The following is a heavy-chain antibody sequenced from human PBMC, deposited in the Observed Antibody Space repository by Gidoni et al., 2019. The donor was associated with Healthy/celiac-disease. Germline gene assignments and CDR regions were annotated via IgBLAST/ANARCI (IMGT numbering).Heavy chain of an antibody. CDR3: ARDPFVMVRGVHFDY. CDR1: GYTFTSYY. CDR2: INPSGGST. J-gene: IGHJ4*02. D-gene: IGHD3-10*01. Sequence: QVQLVQSGAEVKKPGASVKVSCKASGYTFTSYYMHWVRQAPGQGLEWMGIINPSGGSTSYAQKFQCRVTMTRDTSTSTVYMELSSLRSEDTAVYYCARDPFVMVRGVHFDYWGQGTLVTVSS. V-gene: IGHV1-46*03.